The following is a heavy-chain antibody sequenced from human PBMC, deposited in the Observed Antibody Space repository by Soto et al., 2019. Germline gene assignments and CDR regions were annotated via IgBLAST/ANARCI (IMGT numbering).Heavy chain of an antibody. CDR2: TYYRSKWHD. CDR1: GDSVSSNSVA. CDR3: ARAPPGGYYFDY. D-gene: IGHD5-12*01. Sequence: PSPTLSLTCAISGDSVSSNSVAWNWIRQSPSRGLGWLGRTYYRSKWHDDYAVPVKSRMTINADPSKNQFSLQLSSVTPEDPAVYYCARAPPGGYYFDYWGQGTLVTVSS. J-gene: IGHJ4*02. V-gene: IGHV6-1*01.